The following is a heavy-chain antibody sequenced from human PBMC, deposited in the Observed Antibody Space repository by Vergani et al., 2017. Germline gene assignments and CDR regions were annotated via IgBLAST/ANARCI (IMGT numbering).Heavy chain of an antibody. J-gene: IGHJ5*02. CDR1: GFPFSDYG. V-gene: IGHV3-30*18. CDR3: AKDSFEAMYYDFWSGYYRGNWFDP. CDR2: ISYDGNKK. Sequence: QVQLVESGGGEVQPGRSLRLSCSAAGFPFSDYGVHWVRQAPGKGLEWVSVISYDGNKKNYADSVKGRFTISRDNSKNTLYLEMNALRAEDTAVYYCAKDSFEAMYYDFWSGYYRGNWFDPWGQGTLVTVSS. D-gene: IGHD3-3*01.